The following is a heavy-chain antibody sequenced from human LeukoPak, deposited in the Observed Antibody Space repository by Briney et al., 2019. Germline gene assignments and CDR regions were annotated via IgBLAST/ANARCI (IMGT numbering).Heavy chain of an antibody. CDR3: ARLTDYGGNSSDY. CDR2: INHSGST. Sequence: SETLSLTCAVYGGSFSGYYWSWIRQPPWKGLEWIGEINHSGSTNYNPSLKSRVTISVDTSKNQFSLKLSSVTAADTAVYYCARLTDYGGNSSDYWGQGTLVTVSS. CDR1: GGSFSGYY. J-gene: IGHJ4*02. V-gene: IGHV4-34*01. D-gene: IGHD4-23*01.